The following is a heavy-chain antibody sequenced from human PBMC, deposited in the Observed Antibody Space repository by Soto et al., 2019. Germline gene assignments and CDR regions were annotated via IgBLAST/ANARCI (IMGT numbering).Heavy chain of an antibody. CDR1: GFTFNDYY. J-gene: IGHJ5*02. CDR2: ISSTSRTI. D-gene: IGHD6-19*01. V-gene: IGHV3-11*01. CDR3: ARGSGLDR. Sequence: GGSLTLSCVASGFTFNDYYMSWVRQPPGKGLEWVSYISSTSRTIYYADSVRGRFTVSRDNAQKSLSLQMNNLRVDDTAVYFCARGSGLDRWGQGIQVTV.